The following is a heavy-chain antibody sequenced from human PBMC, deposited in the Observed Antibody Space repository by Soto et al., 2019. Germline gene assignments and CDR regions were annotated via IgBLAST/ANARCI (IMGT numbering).Heavy chain of an antibody. Sequence: ASVKVSCKASGGTFSTYTITWVRQAPGQGLEWKGRIIPIIGIINYAQKFQGRVTITADESTSTAYMELSSLRSEDTAVYYCARLDLVVTPDRPFQHWGQGTPVTVSS. J-gene: IGHJ1*01. V-gene: IGHV1-69*02. CDR1: GGTFSTYT. CDR2: IIPIIGII. CDR3: ARLDLVVTPDRPFQH. D-gene: IGHD2-21*02.